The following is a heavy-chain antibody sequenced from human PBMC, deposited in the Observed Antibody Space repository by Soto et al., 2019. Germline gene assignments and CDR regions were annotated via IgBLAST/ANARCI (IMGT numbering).Heavy chain of an antibody. J-gene: IGHJ4*02. CDR3: ARDKQWLGNFDY. CDR2: IYTSGST. CDR1: GGSSSGYG. V-gene: IGHV4-4*07. Sequence: TSQILSLSCTVSGGSSSGYGWSRIRQPAGKGLEWIGRIYTSGSTNYNPSLKSRVTMSVDTSKNQFSLKLSSVTAADTAVYYCARDKQWLGNFDYRGQGTLVTVSS. D-gene: IGHD6-19*01.